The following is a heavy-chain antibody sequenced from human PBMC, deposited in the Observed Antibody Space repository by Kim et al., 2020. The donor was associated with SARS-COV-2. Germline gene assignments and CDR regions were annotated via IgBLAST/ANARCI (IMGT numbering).Heavy chain of an antibody. D-gene: IGHD3-3*01. CDR3: AKASLRFLEWLLLDY. J-gene: IGHJ4*02. Sequence: DSGKGRFTISRDNSKNSLYLQMNSLRTEDTALYYCAKASLRFLEWLLLDYWGQGTLVTVSS. V-gene: IGHV3-43*01.